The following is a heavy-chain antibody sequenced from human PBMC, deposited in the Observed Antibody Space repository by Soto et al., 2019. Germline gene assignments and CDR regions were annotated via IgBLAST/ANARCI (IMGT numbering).Heavy chain of an antibody. J-gene: IGHJ6*02. CDR1: GYTFTGYY. V-gene: IGHV1-2*02. Sequence: QVQLVQSGAEVKKPGASVKVSCKASGYTFTGYYMHWVRQAPGQGLEWMGWINPNSGGTNYAQKFQGRVTMTRDTSISTAYMELSRLRSDDTAVYYCARVKPQPAYYYYYGMDVWGQGTTVTVSS. CDR3: ARVKPQPAYYYYYGMDV. D-gene: IGHD2-2*01. CDR2: INPNSGGT.